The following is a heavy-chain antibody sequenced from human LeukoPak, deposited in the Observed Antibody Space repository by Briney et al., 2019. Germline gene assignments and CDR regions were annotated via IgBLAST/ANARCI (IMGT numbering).Heavy chain of an antibody. J-gene: IGHJ5*02. CDR2: IYSGGST. V-gene: IGHV3-53*01. CDR3: AREKYCSRSSCYALFDP. D-gene: IGHD2-2*01. Sequence: LSGGSLRLSCAASGFTVSSNYMSWVRQAPGKGLEWVSVIYSGGSTYYADSVKGRFTISRDNAKNSLYLQMNSLRAEDTAVYYCAREKYCSRSSCYALFDPWGQGTLVTVSS. CDR1: GFTVSSNY.